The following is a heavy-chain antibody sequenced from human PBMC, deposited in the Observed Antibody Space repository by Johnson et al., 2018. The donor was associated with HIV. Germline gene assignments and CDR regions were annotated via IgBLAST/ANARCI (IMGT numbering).Heavy chain of an antibody. J-gene: IGHJ3*02. V-gene: IGHV3-53*02. D-gene: IGHD2/OR15-2a*01. Sequence: VQLVETGGGLIQPGGSLRLSCAASGFTVSSNYMSWVRQAPGKGLEWVSVIYSGGSTYYADSVKGRFTISRDNSKNTLYLQMNSLRAEDTAVYYCARVQFLPPNAFDIWAQGTMVTVSS. CDR3: ARVQFLPPNAFDI. CDR1: GFTVSSNY. CDR2: IYSGGST.